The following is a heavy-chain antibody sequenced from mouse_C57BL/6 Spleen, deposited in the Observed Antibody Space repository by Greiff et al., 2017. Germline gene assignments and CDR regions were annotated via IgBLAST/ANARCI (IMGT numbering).Heavy chain of an antibody. J-gene: IGHJ1*03. V-gene: IGHV1-47*01. CDR3: ARGRGSSPHWYCDV. Sequence: VQLLQSGAELVKPGASVKMSCKASGYTFTTYPIEWMKQNPGKSLEWIGNFHPYNDDTKYNEKFKGKATLTVEKSSSTVYLELSRLTSDDSAVYDGARGRGSSPHWYCDVWGKGTTVTVSS. CDR1: GYTFTTYP. CDR2: FHPYNDDT. D-gene: IGHD1-1*01.